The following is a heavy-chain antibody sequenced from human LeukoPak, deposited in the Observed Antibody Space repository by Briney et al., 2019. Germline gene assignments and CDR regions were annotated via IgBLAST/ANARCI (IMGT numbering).Heavy chain of an antibody. Sequence: PGGSLRLSCPASGFIFSDYTMNWVRQAPGKGLEWVGFIRSKAYGGTTEYAASVKGRFTISRDDSKSIAYLQMNSLKTEDTAVYYCTRGSRTYYYYGMDVWGQGTTVTVSS. CDR3: TRGSRTYYYYGMDV. CDR2: IRSKAYGGTT. V-gene: IGHV3-49*04. D-gene: IGHD3/OR15-3a*01. J-gene: IGHJ6*02. CDR1: GFIFSDYT.